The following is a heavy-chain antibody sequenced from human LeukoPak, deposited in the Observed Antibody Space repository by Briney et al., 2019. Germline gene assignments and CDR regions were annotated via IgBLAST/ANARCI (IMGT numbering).Heavy chain of an antibody. Sequence: GGSLRLSCAASGFTFSSYSMNWVRQAPGKGLEWVSYISSSSSTIYYADSVKGRFTISRDNAKNSLYLQMNSLRPEDTAVYYCAKAALRGYSYGLGYFDYWGQGTLVTVSS. CDR2: ISSSSSTI. V-gene: IGHV3-48*04. CDR3: AKAALRGYSYGLGYFDY. D-gene: IGHD5-18*01. J-gene: IGHJ4*02. CDR1: GFTFSSYS.